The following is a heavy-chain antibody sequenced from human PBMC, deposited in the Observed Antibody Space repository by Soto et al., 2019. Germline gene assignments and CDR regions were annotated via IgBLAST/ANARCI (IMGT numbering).Heavy chain of an antibody. CDR1: GYTLTSYY. J-gene: IGHJ6*02. CDR2: INPSGGIT. Sequence: GASVKVSCKASGYTLTSYYLHWVRQSPGQGPEWMGIINPSGGITNDAQKFQDRVTMTSDTSTSTVYMELSSVRSEDTAVYYCAGGISTTRYYYYYGMDVWGQGTTVTVSS. D-gene: IGHD2-2*01. CDR3: AGGISTTRYYYYYGMDV. V-gene: IGHV1-46*01.